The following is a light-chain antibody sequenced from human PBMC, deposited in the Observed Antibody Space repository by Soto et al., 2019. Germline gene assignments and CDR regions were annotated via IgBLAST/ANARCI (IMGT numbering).Light chain of an antibody. Sequence: QSALTQPASVSGSPGQSITISCTGTSCVVGSYNLVSWYQQHPGKAPKLMIYEGSKRPSGVSNRFSGSKSGNTASLTISGLQAEDEADYYCCSYAGNNTVFGGGNKLTVL. CDR2: EGS. V-gene: IGLV2-23*01. CDR1: SCVVGSYNL. CDR3: CSYAGNNTV. J-gene: IGLJ2*01.